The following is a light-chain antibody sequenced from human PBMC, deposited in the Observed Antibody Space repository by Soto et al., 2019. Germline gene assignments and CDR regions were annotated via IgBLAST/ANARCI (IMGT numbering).Light chain of an antibody. Sequence: EIVLTQSPGTLSLSPGERATLSCRASQSVSNNYLAWFQQKPGQAPKFLISDASRRATGIPDRFSGSGSGTDFTLTISRLEPEDFAVYYCQQFGSSPTTFGQGPRLEIK. V-gene: IGKV3-20*01. CDR2: DAS. CDR3: QQFGSSPTT. CDR1: QSVSNNY. J-gene: IGKJ5*01.